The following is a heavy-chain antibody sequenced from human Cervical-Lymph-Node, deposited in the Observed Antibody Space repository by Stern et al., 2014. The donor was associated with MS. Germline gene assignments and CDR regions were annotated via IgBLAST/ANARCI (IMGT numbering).Heavy chain of an antibody. V-gene: IGHV1-69*14. CDR2: ITPVFGTT. CDR1: GDTFTSHA. CDR3: ARGGGLVGYFDY. Sequence: QLPQSGPHLNNPPPSVQPSCNASGDTFTSHALNWVRQAPGQGPECMGGITPVFGTTNYAQKFQGRVTITADKSTNTAYMELMTLRSEDTAVYYCARGGGLVGYFDYWGQGTLVSVSS. J-gene: IGHJ4*02. D-gene: IGHD1-26*01.